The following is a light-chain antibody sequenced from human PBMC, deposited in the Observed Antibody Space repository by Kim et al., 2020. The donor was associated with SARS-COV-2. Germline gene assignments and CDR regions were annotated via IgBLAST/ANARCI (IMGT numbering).Light chain of an antibody. CDR3: NSRDNSDNHVL. CDR2: GKN. Sequence: SSELTQDPVVSVALGQTVRITCQGDSLRSYYATWYQQKPRQAPLLVIYGKNNRPSGIPDRFSGSSSGSTASLTITGAQAEDEADYYCNSRDNSDNHVLFGGGTQLTVL. V-gene: IGLV3-19*01. J-gene: IGLJ2*01. CDR1: SLRSYY.